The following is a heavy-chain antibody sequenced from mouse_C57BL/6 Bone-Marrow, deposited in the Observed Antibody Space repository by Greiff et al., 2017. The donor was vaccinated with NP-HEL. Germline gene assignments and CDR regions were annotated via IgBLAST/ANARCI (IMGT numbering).Heavy chain of an antibody. CDR3: AREGVYYYGSSSYYFDY. V-gene: IGHV1-20*01. J-gene: IGHJ2*01. D-gene: IGHD1-1*01. Sequence: VQLQQSGPELVKPGDSVKISCKASGYSFTGYFMNWVMQSHGKSLEWIGRINPYNGDTFYNQKFKGKATLTVDKSSSTAHMELRSLTSEDSAVYYCAREGVYYYGSSSYYFDYWGQGTTLTVSS. CDR1: GYSFTGYF. CDR2: INPYNGDT.